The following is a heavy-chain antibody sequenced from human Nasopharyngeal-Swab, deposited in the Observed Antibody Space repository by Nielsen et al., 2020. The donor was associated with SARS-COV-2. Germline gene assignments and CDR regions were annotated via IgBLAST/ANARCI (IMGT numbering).Heavy chain of an antibody. CDR1: GYTFTSYY. CDR3: ARVLPFRITGTSGMDV. V-gene: IGHV1-46*01. J-gene: IGHJ6*02. D-gene: IGHD1-7*01. Sequence: GESLKISCKASGYTFTSYYLHWVRQAPGQGLEWMGIINPTDGSTSYAQKFEGRVTMTRVTSTSTVYMELNSLRSEDTAVYYCARVLPFRITGTSGMDVWGQGTTVTVSS. CDR2: INPTDGST.